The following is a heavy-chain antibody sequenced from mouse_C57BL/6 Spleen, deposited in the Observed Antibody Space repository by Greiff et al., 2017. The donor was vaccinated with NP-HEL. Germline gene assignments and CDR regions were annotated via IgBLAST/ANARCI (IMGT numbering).Heavy chain of an antibody. D-gene: IGHD2-4*01. CDR2: IYPGDGDT. V-gene: IGHV1-80*01. CDR3: ARRGDYDYDDAAMDY. J-gene: IGHJ4*01. Sequence: VQLQQSGAELVKPGASVKISCTASGYAFSSYWMNWVKQRPGKGLEWIGQIYPGDGDTNYNGKFKGKATLTADKSSSTAYMQLSSLTSEDSAVYFCARRGDYDYDDAAMDYWGQGTSVTVSS. CDR1: GYAFSSYW.